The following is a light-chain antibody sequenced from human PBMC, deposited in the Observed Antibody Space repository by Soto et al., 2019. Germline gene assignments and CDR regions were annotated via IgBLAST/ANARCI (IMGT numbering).Light chain of an antibody. CDR1: QIISNW. CDR3: QQYSTYPRT. CDR2: DAS. J-gene: IGKJ1*01. V-gene: IGKV1-5*01. Sequence: DIKMTQSPSTLSASVGDRVTITCRASQIISNWLAWYQQKPGKAPKLLIYDASNLESGVPSRFSGSGSATEFTLTISSLQPDDFATYYCQQYSTYPRTFGQGTRVEFK.